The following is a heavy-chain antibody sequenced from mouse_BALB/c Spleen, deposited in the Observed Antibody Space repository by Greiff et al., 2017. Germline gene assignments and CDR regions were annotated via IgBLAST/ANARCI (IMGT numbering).Heavy chain of an antibody. V-gene: IGHV14-3*02. J-gene: IGHJ3*01. CDR2: IDPANGNT. CDR1: GFNIKDTY. D-gene: IGHD2-1*01. CDR3: ARDYGNYERFAY. Sequence: VQLQQSGAELVKPGASVKLSCTASGFNIKDTYMHWVKQRPEQGLEWIGRIDPANGNTKYDPKFQGKATITADTSSNTAYLQLSSLTSEDTAVYYCARDYGNYERFAYGGQGTLVTVSA.